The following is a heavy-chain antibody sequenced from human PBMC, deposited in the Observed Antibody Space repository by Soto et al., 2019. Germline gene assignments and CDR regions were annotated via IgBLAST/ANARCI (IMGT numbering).Heavy chain of an antibody. CDR1: GGSISSYY. V-gene: IGHV4-59*01. CDR3: ARDQYSSAGPGMDV. D-gene: IGHD6-25*01. CDR2: IYYSGST. Sequence: SQTLSLTCTVSGGSISSYYWSWIRQPPGKGLEWIGYIYYSGSTNYNPSLKSRVTISVDTSKNQFSLKLSSVTAADTAVYYCARDQYSSAGPGMDVWGQGTTVTVSS. J-gene: IGHJ6*02.